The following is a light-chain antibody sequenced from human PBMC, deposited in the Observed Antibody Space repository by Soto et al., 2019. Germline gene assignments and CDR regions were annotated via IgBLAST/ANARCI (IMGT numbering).Light chain of an antibody. CDR2: DAS. J-gene: IGKJ1*01. V-gene: IGKV1-17*01. CDR3: MNHHGYPRT. Sequence: DIQMTQSPSSLSASVGEEVTISCRSSQDIGSDVAWFHQRSGKAPKLLIHDASRVQSGVPGRFSGTGSGTDFSLTISGLQPEDLGTYYCMNHHGYPRTFGHGTNVELK. CDR1: QDIGSD.